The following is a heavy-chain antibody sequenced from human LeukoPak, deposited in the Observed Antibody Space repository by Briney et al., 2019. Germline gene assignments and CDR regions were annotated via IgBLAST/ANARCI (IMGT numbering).Heavy chain of an antibody. CDR3: AREPLGYCSGGSCPYYYYMDV. CDR2: ISAYNGNT. Sequence: GASVKVSCKASGYTFTSYGISWVRQAPGQGLEWMGWISAYNGNTNYAQKLQGRVTMTTDTTTSTAYMELRSLRSDDTAVYYCAREPLGYCSGGSCPYYYYMDVWGKGTTVTVSS. J-gene: IGHJ6*03. D-gene: IGHD2-15*01. CDR1: GYTFTSYG. V-gene: IGHV1-18*01.